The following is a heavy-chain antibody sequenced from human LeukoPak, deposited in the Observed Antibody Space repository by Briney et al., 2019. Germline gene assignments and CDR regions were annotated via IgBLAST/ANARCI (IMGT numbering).Heavy chain of an antibody. CDR2: ISGNGRST. J-gene: IGHJ3*01. CDR1: GFTVSTYA. CDR3: TRDIGRLRGDAFDF. D-gene: IGHD2-15*01. Sequence: PGGSLRLSCAASGFTVSTYATHWVRQAPGKGLEYVSGISGNGRSTFYASSVKGRFTVSRDNSKDTLYLQMGSLRAEDMAVYYCTRDIGRLRGDAFDFWGQGTMVTVSS. V-gene: IGHV3-64*01.